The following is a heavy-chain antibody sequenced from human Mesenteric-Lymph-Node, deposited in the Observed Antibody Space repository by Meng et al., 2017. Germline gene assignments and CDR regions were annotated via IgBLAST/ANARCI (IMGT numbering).Heavy chain of an antibody. CDR2: MYFSGSN. V-gene: IGHV4-61*01. CDR1: GGSVNSGSYY. D-gene: IGHD3-22*01. J-gene: IGHJ4*02. Sequence: QVHLQESVPGLVRPSETLSLTCTISGGSVNSGSYYWSWNRQPPGKGLEWIGYMYFSGSNNYNASLKSRVTISVDTSKKQFSLTLTSVSAADTAMYYCARGHYNKYFDFWGQGALVTVSS. CDR3: ARGHYNKYFDF.